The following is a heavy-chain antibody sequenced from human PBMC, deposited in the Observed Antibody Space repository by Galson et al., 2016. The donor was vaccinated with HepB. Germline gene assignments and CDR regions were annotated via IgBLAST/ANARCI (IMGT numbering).Heavy chain of an antibody. J-gene: IGHJ4*02. CDR3: ARDNTGRFDY. V-gene: IGHV3-74*01. D-gene: IGHD2-8*02. Sequence: YADSVRGRFTISRDNAKNTLDLQMDSLRAEDTAVYYCARDNTGRFDYWGQGALVTVSS.